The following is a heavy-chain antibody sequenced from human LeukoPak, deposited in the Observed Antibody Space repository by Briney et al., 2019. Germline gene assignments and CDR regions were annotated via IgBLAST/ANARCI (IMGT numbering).Heavy chain of an antibody. D-gene: IGHD6-13*01. Sequence: ASVKVSCKASSYTFTRYGISWVRQAPGQGLEWMGWISGYNGNTNYAQKFQGRVTITRNTSISTAYMELSSLRSEDTAVYYCARGSPGIAAAGTKANWFDPWGQGTLVTVSS. CDR1: SYTFTRYG. J-gene: IGHJ5*02. CDR3: ARGSPGIAAAGTKANWFDP. CDR2: ISGYNGNT. V-gene: IGHV1-18*01.